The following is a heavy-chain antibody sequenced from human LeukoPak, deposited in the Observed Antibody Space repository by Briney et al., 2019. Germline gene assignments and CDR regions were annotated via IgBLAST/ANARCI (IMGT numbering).Heavy chain of an antibody. J-gene: IGHJ4*02. V-gene: IGHV3-7*01. CDR2: IKEDGTER. CDR1: GFTFSSYW. Sequence: GGCLRLSCVVSGFTFSSYWMSWVRQAPGKRLEWVANIKEDGTERHYVASVKGRFTISRDNAKNSLYLQMNSLRGEDTAVYYCGVGVYSHGYEYWGQGTLVTVSS. D-gene: IGHD5-18*01. CDR3: GVGVYSHGYEY.